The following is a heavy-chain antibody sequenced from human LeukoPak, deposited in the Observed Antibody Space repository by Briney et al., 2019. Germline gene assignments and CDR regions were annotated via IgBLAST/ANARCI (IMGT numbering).Heavy chain of an antibody. Sequence: GSSVKVSCKASGGTFSSYAISWVRQAPGQGLEWMGGIIPIFGTANYAQKFQGRVTITADESTGKAYMELSSLRSEDTAVYYCAEDRGVGGYDILTGLYYYGMDVWGKGTTVTVSS. CDR2: IIPIFGTA. D-gene: IGHD3-9*01. V-gene: IGHV1-69*01. CDR3: AEDRGVGGYDILTGLYYYGMDV. J-gene: IGHJ6*04. CDR1: GGTFSSYA.